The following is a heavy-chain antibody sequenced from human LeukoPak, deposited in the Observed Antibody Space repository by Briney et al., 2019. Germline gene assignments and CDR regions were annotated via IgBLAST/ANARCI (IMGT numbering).Heavy chain of an antibody. V-gene: IGHV4-30-4*02. CDR1: GGSISSGDYY. J-gene: IGHJ4*02. CDR2: IYYSGST. CDR3: ARRNVPKHYFDY. Sequence: SETLSLTCTVSGGSISSGDYYWSWIRQPPGKGLEWIGYIYYSGSTYYNPSLKSRVTISVDTSKNQFSLKLSSVTAADTAVHYCARRNVPKHYFDYWGQGTLVTVSS.